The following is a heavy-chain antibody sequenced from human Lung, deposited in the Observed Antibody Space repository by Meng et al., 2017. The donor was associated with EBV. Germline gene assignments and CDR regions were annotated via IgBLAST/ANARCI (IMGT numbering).Heavy chain of an antibody. V-gene: IGHV3-30-3*01. Sequence: QVQLVESGGGVVQPGRSLRLSCAASGFTFSSYAMHWVRQAPGKGLEWVAVISYDGSNKYYADSVKGRFTISRDNSKNTLYLQMNSLRAEDTAEYYCARDFEWELPGYWGQGTLAPSPQ. CDR2: ISYDGSNK. D-gene: IGHD1-26*01. CDR1: GFTFSSYA. CDR3: ARDFEWELPGY. J-gene: IGHJ4*02.